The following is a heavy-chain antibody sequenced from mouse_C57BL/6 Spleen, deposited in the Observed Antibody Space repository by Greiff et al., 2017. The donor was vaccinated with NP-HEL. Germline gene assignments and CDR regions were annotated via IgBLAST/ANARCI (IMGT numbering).Heavy chain of an antibody. CDR2: IYPGDGDT. CDR1: GYAFSSYW. J-gene: IGHJ2*01. CDR3: ARIEEGYSNYEVYYFDY. V-gene: IGHV1-80*01. D-gene: IGHD2-5*01. Sequence: VQLQQSGAELVKPGASVKISCKASGYAFSSYWMNWVKQRPGKGLEWIGQIYPGDGDTNYNGKFKGKATLTADKSSSTAYMQLSSLTSEDSAVYFCARIEEGYSNYEVYYFDYWGQGTTLTVSS.